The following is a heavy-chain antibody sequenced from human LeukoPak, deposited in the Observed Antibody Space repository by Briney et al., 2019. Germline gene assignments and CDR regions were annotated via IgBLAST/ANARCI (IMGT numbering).Heavy chain of an antibody. CDR1: GGSISSYY. Sequence: SETLSLTCTVSGGSISSYYWSWIRQPPGKGLEWIGYIYYSGSTNYNPSLKSRVTISVDTSKNQFSLKLSSVTAADTAVYYCARARDSIRKAFDIWGQGTMVTVSS. D-gene: IGHD3-22*01. V-gene: IGHV4-59*01. CDR3: ARARDSIRKAFDI. CDR2: IYYSGST. J-gene: IGHJ3*02.